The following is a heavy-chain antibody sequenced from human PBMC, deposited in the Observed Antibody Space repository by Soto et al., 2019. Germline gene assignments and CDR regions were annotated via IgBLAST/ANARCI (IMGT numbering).Heavy chain of an antibody. D-gene: IGHD1-1*01. CDR1: GGSISSYY. CDR2: IYYSGST. Sequence: SETLSLTCTVSGGSISSYYWSWIRQPPGKGLEWIGYIYYSGSTNYNPSLKSRVTISVDTSKNQFSLKLSSVTAADTAVYYCARAISWNVHFDYWGQGTLVTVSS. J-gene: IGHJ4*02. V-gene: IGHV4-59*01. CDR3: ARAISWNVHFDY.